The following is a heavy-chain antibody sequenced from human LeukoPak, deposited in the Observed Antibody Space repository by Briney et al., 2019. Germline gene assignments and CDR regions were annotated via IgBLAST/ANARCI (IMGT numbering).Heavy chain of an antibody. Sequence: GGSLRLSCAASGFRFSDYEMNWVRQAPGKGLEWVSYISSSGALVFYADSLKGRFAISRDNAKNSLYLHMSSLRAEDTAIYYCARDPTTADIDYWGRGTLVTVSS. V-gene: IGHV3-48*03. CDR2: ISSSGALV. CDR1: GFRFSDYE. CDR3: ARDPTTADIDY. J-gene: IGHJ4*02. D-gene: IGHD1-1*01.